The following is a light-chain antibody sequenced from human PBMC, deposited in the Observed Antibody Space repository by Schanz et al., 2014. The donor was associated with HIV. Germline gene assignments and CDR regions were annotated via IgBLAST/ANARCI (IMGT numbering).Light chain of an antibody. CDR3: QQSYSTPMYT. Sequence: IQMTQSPATLYASVGDRVTITCRTSQSIGNSLAWLQQKPGRAPKVLIYKASTLESGVPSTFRGSGSGTDFTLTISSLQPEDFATYYCQQSYSTPMYTFGQGTKLE. CDR2: KAS. V-gene: IGKV1-5*03. CDR1: QSIGNS. J-gene: IGKJ2*01.